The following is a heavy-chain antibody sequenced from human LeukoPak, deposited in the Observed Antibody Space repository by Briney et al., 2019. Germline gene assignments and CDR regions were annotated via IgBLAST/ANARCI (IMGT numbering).Heavy chain of an antibody. CDR2: ISGYNGDT. D-gene: IGHD1-14*01. J-gene: IGHJ6*03. Sequence: ASLKVSFTDSGDTFTSYGITWVRQAPGQGLEWMGWISGYNGDTHYAQKFQGRVTMTTDTSTSTAYMELRSLRSDDTAVYYCARGTRKGITGPKDYYYFMDVWGKGTTVTVSS. V-gene: IGHV1-18*01. CDR1: GDTFTSYG. CDR3: ARGTRKGITGPKDYYYFMDV.